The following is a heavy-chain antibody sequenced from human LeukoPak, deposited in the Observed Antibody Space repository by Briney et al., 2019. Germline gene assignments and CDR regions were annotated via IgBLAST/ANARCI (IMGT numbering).Heavy chain of an antibody. D-gene: IGHD5-12*01. J-gene: IGHJ4*02. CDR2: IYYSGST. CDR1: GGSISSYY. V-gene: IGHV4-59*08. Sequence: SETLSLTCTVSGGSISSYYWSWIRQPPGKGLEWIGYIYYSGSTNYNPSLQSRVTISVDTSKNQFSLKLTSVTAADTAVYYCARTYSGYDRPDYWGQGTLVTVSS. CDR3: ARTYSGYDRPDY.